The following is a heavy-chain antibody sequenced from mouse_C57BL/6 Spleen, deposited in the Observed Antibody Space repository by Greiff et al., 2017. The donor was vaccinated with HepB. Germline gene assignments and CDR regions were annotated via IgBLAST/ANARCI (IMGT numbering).Heavy chain of an antibody. CDR2: IYPGSGST. V-gene: IGHV1-55*01. Sequence: VQLQQSGAELVKPGASVKMSCKASGYTFNSYWITWVKQRPGQGLEWIGDIYPGSGSTDYNEKFKSKATLTVDTSSSTAYMQLSSLTSEDSAVYYCARGRTPGLFDYWGQGTTLTVSS. CDR1: GYTFNSYW. J-gene: IGHJ2*01. CDR3: ARGRTPGLFDY.